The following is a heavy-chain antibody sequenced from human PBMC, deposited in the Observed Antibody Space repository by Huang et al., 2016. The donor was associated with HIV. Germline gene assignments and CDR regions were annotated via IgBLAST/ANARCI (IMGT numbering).Heavy chain of an antibody. CDR1: GSSISSRYY. V-gene: IGHV4-39*01. CDR3: ARPLTGTTALGY. J-gene: IGHJ4*02. D-gene: IGHD1-20*01. Sequence: QLQLQESGPGLVKPSETLSLTCTVSGSSISSRYYWGWIRQPPGKGLEWIGKIYSSGTISYNPSLKSRVTISVDTSKNHISLTVDSVTAADTAVYYCARPLTGTTALGYWGQGTLVTVSS. CDR2: IYSSGTI.